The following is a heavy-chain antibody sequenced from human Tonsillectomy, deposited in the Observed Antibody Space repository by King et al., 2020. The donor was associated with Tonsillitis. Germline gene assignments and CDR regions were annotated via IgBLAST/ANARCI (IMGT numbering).Heavy chain of an antibody. CDR1: SISTYY. Sequence: VQLQESGPGLVKPSETLSLTCTVSSISTYYWSWIRQPPGKGLEWIGYIYYSGSSNYNPSLKSRVTISVDTSKNQFSLRLTSVTAADTAVYYCARHSGSGYFYYDLWGQGTLVSVSS. J-gene: IGHJ4*02. D-gene: IGHD3-10*01. CDR3: ARHSGSGYFYYDL. CDR2: IYYSGSS. V-gene: IGHV4-59*08.